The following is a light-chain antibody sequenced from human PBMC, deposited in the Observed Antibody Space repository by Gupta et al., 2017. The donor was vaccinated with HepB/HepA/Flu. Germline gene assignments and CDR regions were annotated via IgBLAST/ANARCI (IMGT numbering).Light chain of an antibody. J-gene: IGKJ4*01. Sequence: EIVLTQSPGTLSLSPGERATLSCRASQSVSSSYLAWYQQKPGQAPRLLIYGASSSSTGIPDMFSGSGYGTDFTLTISIRELEDFAVYYCQQDGSSPPLTFGGGTKVEIK. CDR2: GAS. CDR1: QSVSSSY. V-gene: IGKV3-20*01. CDR3: QQDGSSPPLT.